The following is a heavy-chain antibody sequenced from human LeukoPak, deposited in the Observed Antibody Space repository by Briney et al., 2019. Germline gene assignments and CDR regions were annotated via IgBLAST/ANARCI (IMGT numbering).Heavy chain of an antibody. CDR3: ARASMATKAWDY. CDR2: INHSGST. Sequence: PSETLSLTCTVSGGSISSYYWSWIRQPPGKGLEWIGEINHSGSTNYNPSLKSRVTISVDTSKNQFSLKLSSVTAADTAVYYCARASMATKAWDYWGQGTLVTVSS. CDR1: GGSISSYY. D-gene: IGHD5-24*01. J-gene: IGHJ4*02. V-gene: IGHV4-34*01.